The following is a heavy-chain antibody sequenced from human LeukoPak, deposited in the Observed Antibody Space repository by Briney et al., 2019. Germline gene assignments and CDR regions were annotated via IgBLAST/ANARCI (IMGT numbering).Heavy chain of an antibody. J-gene: IGHJ6*03. Sequence: SETLSLTCTVSGDSLGSGMYYWGWIRQAPGKGLTWIGSIYHSGSIFYNASFGSRVAMSVDPSNNQFSLRLTSVTAADTAVYYCARRSPGSSSLFFYYMDVWGKGTTVTVSS. V-gene: IGHV4-39*01. CDR2: IYHSGSI. D-gene: IGHD1-26*01. CDR1: GDSLGSGMYY. CDR3: ARRSPGSSSLFFYYMDV.